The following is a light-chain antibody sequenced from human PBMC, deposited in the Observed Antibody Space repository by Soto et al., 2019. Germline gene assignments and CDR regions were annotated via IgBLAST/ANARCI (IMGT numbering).Light chain of an antibody. Sequence: QSALTQPASVSGAPGQSITISCTGNSNDVGCYNYVSWYQHPPGKALKLIIYDVSNRPSGVSYRFSGSKSGNTASLTISGLQPEDEADYYCSSYTTSNTRQIVFGTGTKVTVL. CDR3: SSYTTSNTRQIV. CDR1: SNDVGCYNY. CDR2: DVS. J-gene: IGLJ1*01. V-gene: IGLV2-14*03.